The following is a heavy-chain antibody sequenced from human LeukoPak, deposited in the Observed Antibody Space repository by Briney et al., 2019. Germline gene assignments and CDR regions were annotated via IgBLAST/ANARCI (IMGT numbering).Heavy chain of an antibody. CDR1: GGSVSSGSYY. CDR2: IYYSGST. Sequence: SETLSLTCTVSGGSVSSGSYYWSWIRQPPGKGLEWIGYIYYSGSTNYNPSLKSRVTISVDTSKNQFSLKLSSVNAADTAVYYCAREMATISYYGMDVWGQGTTVTVSS. J-gene: IGHJ6*02. CDR3: AREMATISYYGMDV. D-gene: IGHD5-24*01. V-gene: IGHV4-61*01.